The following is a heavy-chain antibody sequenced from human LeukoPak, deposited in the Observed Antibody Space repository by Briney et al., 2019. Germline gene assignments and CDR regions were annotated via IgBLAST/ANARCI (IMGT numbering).Heavy chain of an antibody. D-gene: IGHD5-12*01. Sequence: GGSLRLSCAASGFTFSSYAMSWVRQAPGKGLEWVSAISGSGGSTYYADSVKGRFTISRDNSKNTLYLQMNSLRAEDTAVYYCAKGSSGYSGYAALAGYWGQGTLVTVSS. V-gene: IGHV3-23*01. CDR3: AKGSSGYSGYAALAGY. CDR1: GFTFSSYA. J-gene: IGHJ4*02. CDR2: ISGSGGST.